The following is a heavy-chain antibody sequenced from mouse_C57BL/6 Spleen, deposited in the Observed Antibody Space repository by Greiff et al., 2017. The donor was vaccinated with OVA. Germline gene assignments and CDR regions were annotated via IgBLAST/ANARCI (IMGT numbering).Heavy chain of an antibody. CDR2: IWRGGST. D-gene: IGHD1-1*01. CDR1: GFSLTSYG. CDR3: AGGSSYNYWYFDV. V-gene: IGHV2-2*01. Sequence: VQLQQSGPGLVQPSQSLSITCTVSGFSLTSYGVHWVRQSPGKGLEWLGVIWRGGSTDYNAAFISRLSISKDNSKSQVFFKMNSLQADDTAIYCCAGGSSYNYWYFDVWGTGTTVTVSS. J-gene: IGHJ1*03.